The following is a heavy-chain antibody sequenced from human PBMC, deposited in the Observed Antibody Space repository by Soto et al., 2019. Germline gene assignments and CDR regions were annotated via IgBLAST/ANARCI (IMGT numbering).Heavy chain of an antibody. CDR1: GYSFTSYW. CDR3: ARKVMAARWADAFDI. V-gene: IGHV5-51*01. CDR2: IYPGDSYT. D-gene: IGHD5-12*01. Sequence: PGESLKISCKGSGYSFTSYWIGWVRQMPGKGLEWMGIIYPGDSYTNYSPSFQGHVTISADKSISTAYLQWSSLKASDTAMYYCARKVMAARWADAFDIWGQGTMVTVSS. J-gene: IGHJ3*02.